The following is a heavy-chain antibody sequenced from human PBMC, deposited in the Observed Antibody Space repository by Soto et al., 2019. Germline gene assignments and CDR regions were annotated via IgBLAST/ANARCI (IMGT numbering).Heavy chain of an antibody. Sequence: WETLSLTCTVSGGSISSYYWSWIRQPPGKGLEWIGYIYYSGSTNYNPSLKSRVTISVDTSKNQFSLKLSSVTAADTAVYYCARGGGSYPEGPWGQGTLVTVSS. V-gene: IGHV4-59*01. CDR2: IYYSGST. CDR1: GGSISSYY. CDR3: ARGGGSYPEGP. J-gene: IGHJ5*02. D-gene: IGHD1-26*01.